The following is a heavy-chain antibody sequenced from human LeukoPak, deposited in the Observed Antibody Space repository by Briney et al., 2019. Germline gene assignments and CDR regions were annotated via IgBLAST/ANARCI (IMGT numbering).Heavy chain of an antibody. CDR3: ARGGWSSSSGNWFDP. CDR2: IIPILGIA. V-gene: IGHV1-69*04. D-gene: IGHD6-6*01. CDR1: GGTFSSYA. J-gene: IGHJ5*02. Sequence: SVKVSCKASGGTFSSYAISWVRQAPGQGLEWMGRIIPILGIANYAQKFQGRVTMTRDTSTSTVYMELSSLRSEDTAVYYCARGGWSSSSGNWFDPWGQGTLVTVSS.